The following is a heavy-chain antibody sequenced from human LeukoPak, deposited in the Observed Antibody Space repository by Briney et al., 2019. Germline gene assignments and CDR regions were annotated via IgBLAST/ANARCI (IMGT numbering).Heavy chain of an antibody. V-gene: IGHV1-2*04. J-gene: IGHJ4*02. Sequence: ASVKVSCKASGYTFTGYYMHWVRQAPGQGLEWMGWINPNSGGTNYAQKFQGWVTMTRDTSISTAYMELSRLRSDDTAVYYCARAYSSGWGPLDYWGQGTLVTVSS. CDR1: GYTFTGYY. CDR3: ARAYSSGWGPLDY. CDR2: INPNSGGT. D-gene: IGHD6-19*01.